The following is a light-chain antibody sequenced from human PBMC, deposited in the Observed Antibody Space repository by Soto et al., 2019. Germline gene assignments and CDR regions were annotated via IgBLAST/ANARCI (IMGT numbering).Light chain of an antibody. CDR3: QTWDTGIQV. CDR2: LNSDGSH. J-gene: IGLJ2*01. V-gene: IGLV4-69*01. Sequence: QPVLTQSPSASASLGASVKLTCTLSSGHSTYAIAWHQQQPEKGPRYLMYLNSDGSHTKGDGIPDRFSGSSSGAERYLTISGLQSEDEADYYCQTWDTGIQVFGGGTKLTVL. CDR1: SGHSTYA.